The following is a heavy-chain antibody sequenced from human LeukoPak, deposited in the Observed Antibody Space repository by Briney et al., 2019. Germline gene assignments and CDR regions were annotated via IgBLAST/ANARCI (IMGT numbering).Heavy chain of an antibody. Sequence: ASVKVSCKASGYTFTDFYFNWVRQAPGQGLEWMGWINPNSGGTHYAQSFQDRVTMTRDTSINTAYMEVSRLRSDDTAVYYCARTLTTATWDYWGQGTLVTVSS. J-gene: IGHJ4*02. D-gene: IGHD4-17*01. V-gene: IGHV1-2*02. CDR1: GYTFTDFY. CDR2: INPNSGGT. CDR3: ARTLTTATWDY.